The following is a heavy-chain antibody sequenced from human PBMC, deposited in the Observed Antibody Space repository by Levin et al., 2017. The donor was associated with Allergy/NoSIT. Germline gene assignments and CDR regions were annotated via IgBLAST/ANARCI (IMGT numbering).Heavy chain of an antibody. J-gene: IGHJ4*02. V-gene: IGHV4-39*01. D-gene: IGHD2-15*01. CDR1: XXXXXXXGSC. Sequence: PSETLSLTCIVXXXXXXXXGSCRGGTRRPPGKGLEWIGSIYYSGNTYYNPSLKSRVTISVDTSKNQLSLKLSSVTAADTAVYYCASPGTSRYCSGGNCYFHWGQGTLVTVSS. CDR2: IYYSGNT. CDR3: ASPGTSRYCSGGNCYFH.